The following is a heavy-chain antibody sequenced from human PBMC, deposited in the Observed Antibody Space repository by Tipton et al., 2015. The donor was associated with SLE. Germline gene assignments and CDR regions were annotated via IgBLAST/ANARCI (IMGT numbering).Heavy chain of an antibody. D-gene: IGHD1-1*01. CDR3: AREGNWNGEFDY. CDR2: IWYDGSNK. J-gene: IGHJ4*02. CDR1: GFTFSNYV. V-gene: IGHV3-33*01. Sequence: SLRLSCVASGFTFSNYVMHWVRQAPGKGLEWVAVIWYDGSNKYYADSVKGRFTISRDNSKNTLYLQMNSLRAEDTAVYYCAREGNWNGEFDYWGQGTLVTVSS.